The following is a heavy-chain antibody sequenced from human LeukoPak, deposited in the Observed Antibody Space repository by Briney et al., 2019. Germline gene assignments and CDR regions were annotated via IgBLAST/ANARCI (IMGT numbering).Heavy chain of an antibody. CDR2: IKEDGSEK. D-gene: IGHD2-15*01. CDR1: GFTFSSYW. CDR3: ARRGYCSGGSCWHFDY. Sequence: PGGSLRLSCAASGFTFSSYWMSWVRQAPGKGLEWVANIKEDGSEKYYVDSVKGRFTISRDNAKNSLYLQMNSLRAEDTAVYYCARRGYCSGGSCWHFDYWGQGTLVTVSS. J-gene: IGHJ4*02. V-gene: IGHV3-7*01.